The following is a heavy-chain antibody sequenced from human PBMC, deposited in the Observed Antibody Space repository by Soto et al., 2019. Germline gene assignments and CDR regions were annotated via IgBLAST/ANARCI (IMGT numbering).Heavy chain of an antibody. CDR3: VRGRSYSVYDF. V-gene: IGHV4-4*07. CDR1: GGSISGHA. CDR2: IYPSGST. J-gene: IGHJ4*02. Sequence: SETLSLTCTVSGGSISGHAWIWVRQPAGRGLEWIGRIYPSGSTSYNPSLRRRVTMSLDTSNNQIFLNLTSVTAADTAVFYCVRGRSYSVYDFWGPGTLVTVSS. D-gene: IGHD5-12*01.